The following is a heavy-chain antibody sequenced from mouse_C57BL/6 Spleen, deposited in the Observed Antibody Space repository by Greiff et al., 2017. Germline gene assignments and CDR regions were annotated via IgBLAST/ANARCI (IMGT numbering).Heavy chain of an antibody. CDR2: ISSGGSYT. J-gene: IGHJ2*01. Sequence: EVQGVESGGDLVKPGGSLKLSCAASGFTFSSYGMSWVRQTPDKRLEWVATISSGGSYTYYPDSVKGRCTISRDNAKNTLYLQMSSLKSEDTAMYYCARRDSSGYGYWGQGTTLTVSS. D-gene: IGHD3-2*02. V-gene: IGHV5-6*01. CDR3: ARRDSSGYGY. CDR1: GFTFSSYG.